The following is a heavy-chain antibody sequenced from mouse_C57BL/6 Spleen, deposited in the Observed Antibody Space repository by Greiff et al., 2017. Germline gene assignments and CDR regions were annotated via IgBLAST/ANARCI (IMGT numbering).Heavy chain of an antibody. CDR2: IYPGDGDT. CDR3: ARGPQCNHGGFAY. Sequence: QVQLKESGPELVKPGASVKISCKASGYAFSSSWMNWVKQRPGKGLEWIGRIYPGDGDTNYNGKFKGKATLTADKSSSTAYMQLSSLTSEDSAVYFCARGPQCNHGGFAYWGQGTLVTVSA. CDR1: GYAFSSSW. D-gene: IGHD2-1*01. V-gene: IGHV1-82*01. J-gene: IGHJ3*01.